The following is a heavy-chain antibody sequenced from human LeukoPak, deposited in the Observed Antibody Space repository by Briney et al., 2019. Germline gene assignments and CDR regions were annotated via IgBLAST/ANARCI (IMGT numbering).Heavy chain of an antibody. Sequence: GGSLRLSCAASGFTFSSYSMNWVRQAPGKGLEWVSSISSSSSYIYYADSVKGRFTIFRDNAKNSLYLQMNSLRAEDTAVYYCARDPKWLRSDRANYFDYWGQGTLVTVSS. CDR1: GFTFSSYS. J-gene: IGHJ4*02. D-gene: IGHD5-12*01. CDR3: ARDPKWLRSDRANYFDY. CDR2: ISSSSSYI. V-gene: IGHV3-21*01.